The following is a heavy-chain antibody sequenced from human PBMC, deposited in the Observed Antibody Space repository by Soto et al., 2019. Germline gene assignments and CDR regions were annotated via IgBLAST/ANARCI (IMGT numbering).Heavy chain of an antibody. Sequence: GGSLRLSCAASGCTCISYASSWVRQAPGKGLEWVSAISGSGGSTYYVDSVKGRFTISRDNSKNTLYLQMNSLRAEDTAVYYCAKYPQIKTTVTFDYWGQGTLVTVSS. CDR1: GCTCISYA. CDR3: AKYPQIKTTVTFDY. J-gene: IGHJ4*02. D-gene: IGHD4-17*01. V-gene: IGHV3-23*01. CDR2: ISGSGGST.